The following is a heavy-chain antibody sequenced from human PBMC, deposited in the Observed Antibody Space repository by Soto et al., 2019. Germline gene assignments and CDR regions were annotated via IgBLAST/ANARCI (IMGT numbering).Heavy chain of an antibody. CDR3: ARGARVCSGGDCYPDYFDY. CDR1: GYTFLNYG. CDR2: ISAYNGNT. D-gene: IGHD2-21*02. J-gene: IGHJ4*01. V-gene: IGHV1-18*01. Sequence: ASVKVSCKASGYTFLNYGLNWVRQAPGQGLERLGWISAYNGNTNYAQKTQGRVTMTTDASTATAYMELRSLTSDDTAVYYCARGARVCSGGDCYPDYFDYWG.